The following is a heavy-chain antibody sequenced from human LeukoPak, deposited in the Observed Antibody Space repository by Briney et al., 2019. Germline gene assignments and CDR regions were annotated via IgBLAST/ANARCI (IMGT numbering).Heavy chain of an antibody. CDR3: ASWLYYDRRFDY. J-gene: IGHJ4*02. CDR1: GFTFSSYW. CDR2: IKQDGSEK. Sequence: PGGSLRLSCAASGFTFSSYWMSWVRQAPGKGLEWVANIKQDGSEKYYVDSVKGRFTISRDNARNSLYLQMNSLRAEDTAVYYCASWLYYDRRFDYWGQGTLVTVSS. D-gene: IGHD3-22*01. V-gene: IGHV3-7*01.